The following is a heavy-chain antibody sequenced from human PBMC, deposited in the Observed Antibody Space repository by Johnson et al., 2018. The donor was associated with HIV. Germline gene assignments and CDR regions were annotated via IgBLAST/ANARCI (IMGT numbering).Heavy chain of an antibody. D-gene: IGHD4-11*01. CDR1: GFTFSSYA. Sequence: QVQLVESGGGVVQPGRSLRLSCAASGFTFSSYAMHWVRQAPGKGLEWVAVISYDGSNTYYADSVKGRFTISRDSSKNTLYLQMNSLRAEDTAVYYCGRDINYSNYVTDAFDIWGQGTVVTVSS. CDR2: ISYDGSNT. J-gene: IGHJ3*02. CDR3: GRDINYSNYVTDAFDI. V-gene: IGHV3-30-3*01.